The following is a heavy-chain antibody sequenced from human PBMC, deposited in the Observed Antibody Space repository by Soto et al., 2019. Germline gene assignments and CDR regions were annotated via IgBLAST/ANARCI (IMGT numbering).Heavy chain of an antibody. J-gene: IGHJ4*02. CDR1: GFTFSSYA. Sequence: QVQLVESGGGVVQPGRSLRLSCAASGFTFSSYAMHWVRQAPGKGLEWVAVISYDGSNKYYADSVKGRFSISRDNSKNMLYLQMNSLRAEDTAVYYCARETVVTARTPVWDYWGQGTLVTVSS. D-gene: IGHD2-21*02. CDR3: ARETVVTARTPVWDY. V-gene: IGHV3-30-3*01. CDR2: ISYDGSNK.